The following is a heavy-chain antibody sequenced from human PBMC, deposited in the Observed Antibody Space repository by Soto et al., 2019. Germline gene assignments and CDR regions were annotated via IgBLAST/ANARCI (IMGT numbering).Heavy chain of an antibody. CDR1: GGTFSSYT. CDR3: AKSVVAATAYYYYMDV. J-gene: IGHJ6*03. V-gene: IGHV1-69*02. CDR2: IIPILGIA. Sequence: SVKVSCKASGGTFSSYTISWVRQAPGQGLEWVGRIIPILGIANYAQKFQGRVTITADKSTSTAYMELSSLRSEDTAVYYCAKSVVAATAYYYYMDVWGKGPTVTVS. D-gene: IGHD2-15*01.